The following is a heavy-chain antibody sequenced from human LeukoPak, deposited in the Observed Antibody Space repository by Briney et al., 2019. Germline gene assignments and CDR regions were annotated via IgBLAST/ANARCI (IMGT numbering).Heavy chain of an antibody. Sequence: SETLSLTCSISGGSISRYYWSWIRQPPGKGLEWIGYIYYSGSTNYNPSLKSRVTISVDTSKNQFSLKLSSVTAADTAVYYCASSTTVEMATIPQNHYYYYGMDVWGQGTTVTVSS. CDR2: IYYSGST. V-gene: IGHV4-59*08. CDR1: GGSISRYY. CDR3: ASSTTVEMATIPQNHYYYYGMDV. D-gene: IGHD5-24*01. J-gene: IGHJ6*02.